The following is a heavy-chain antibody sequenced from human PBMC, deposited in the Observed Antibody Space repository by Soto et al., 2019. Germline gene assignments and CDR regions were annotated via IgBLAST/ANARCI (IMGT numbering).Heavy chain of an antibody. CDR3: ARDLVEWGHYAYLDY. D-gene: IGHD3-3*01. V-gene: IGHV3-48*04. CDR2: ISSRSTTI. CDR1: GFTLSSYS. Sequence: EVLLVESGGGLIQGGGSLRLSCAASGFTLSSYSMNWVRQAPGKGLEWISDISSRSTTIYYADSVKGRFTISRDNTMNSLFLQMKSLRAEDSAVYYCARDLVEWGHYAYLDYWGQGTLVTVSS. J-gene: IGHJ4*02.